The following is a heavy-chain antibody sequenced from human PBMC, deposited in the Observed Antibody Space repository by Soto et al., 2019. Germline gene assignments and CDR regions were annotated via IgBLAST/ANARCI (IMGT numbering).Heavy chain of an antibody. D-gene: IGHD3-22*01. CDR2: INPSGGST. CDR3: AKSDYYYDSSGTLFDF. Sequence: QVQLVQSGAEVKKPGASVKVSCKASGYTFTSYYMHWVRQAPGQGLEWMGIINPSGGSTSYAQKVQGRVPMTXXTXTXXVYMELSSLRSEDTAVYYCAKSDYYYDSSGTLFDFWGQGTLVTVSS. V-gene: IGHV1-46*03. J-gene: IGHJ4*02. CDR1: GYTFTSYY.